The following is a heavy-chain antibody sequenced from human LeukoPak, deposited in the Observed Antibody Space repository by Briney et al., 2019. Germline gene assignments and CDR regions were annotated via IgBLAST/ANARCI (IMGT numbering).Heavy chain of an antibody. CDR3: ARAGVYGSGSYVMDAFDI. V-gene: IGHV3-21*01. J-gene: IGHJ3*02. D-gene: IGHD3-10*01. CDR2: ISSSSSHI. Sequence: SGGTLRLSCAASGFTFISYSMNWVRQAPGKGLEWVSSISSSSSHIYDADSVKGRFTISRDNAKNSLYLQMNSLRAEGTAVYYCARAGVYGSGSYVMDAFDIWGQGTMVTVSS. CDR1: GFTFISYS.